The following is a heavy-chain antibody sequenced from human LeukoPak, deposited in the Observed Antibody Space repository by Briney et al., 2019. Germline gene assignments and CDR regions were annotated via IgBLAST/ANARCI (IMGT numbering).Heavy chain of an antibody. D-gene: IGHD6-13*01. CDR3: ALRPLAGAAAGTSYFDY. CDR1: GGSFSGYY. Sequence: PSETLSLTCAVYGGSFSGYYWSWIHQPPGKGLEWIGEINHSGSTNYNPSLKSRVTISVDTSKNQFSLKLSSVTAADTAVYYCALRPLAGAAAGTSYFDYWGQGTLVTVSS. V-gene: IGHV4-34*01. J-gene: IGHJ4*02. CDR2: INHSGST.